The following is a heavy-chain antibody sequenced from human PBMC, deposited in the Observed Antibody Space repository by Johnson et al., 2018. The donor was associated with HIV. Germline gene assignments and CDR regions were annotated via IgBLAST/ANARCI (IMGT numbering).Heavy chain of an antibody. V-gene: IGHV3-74*01. CDR1: GFTFSNYW. Sequence: VQLVESGGGLVQPGGSLRLSCAASGFTFSNYWMHWVRQAPGKGLVWVSRVNSDGSSLSYADSVKGRFTISRDNAKNTLYLQMNSLRAEDTAAYYCARELSHDAFDILGQGTMVTVSS. CDR2: VNSDGSSL. CDR3: ARELSHDAFDI. D-gene: IGHD3-3*02. J-gene: IGHJ3*02.